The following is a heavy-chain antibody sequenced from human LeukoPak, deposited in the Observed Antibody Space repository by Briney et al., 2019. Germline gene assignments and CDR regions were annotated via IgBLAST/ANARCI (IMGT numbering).Heavy chain of an antibody. D-gene: IGHD3-9*01. V-gene: IGHV3-66*01. CDR2: IYSGGST. CDR1: GFTVSSNF. CDR3: ALGLVTDY. Sequence: HPGGSLRLSCAASGFTVSSNFMSWVRQAPGKGLEWVSVIYSGGSTYYADSVKGRFTISRDNSKNTLYLQMNSRRVEDTAVYYCALGLVTDYWGQGTLVTVSS. J-gene: IGHJ4*02.